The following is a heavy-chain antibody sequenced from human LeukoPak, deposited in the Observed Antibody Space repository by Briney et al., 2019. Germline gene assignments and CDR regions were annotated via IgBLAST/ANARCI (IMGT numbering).Heavy chain of an antibody. CDR1: GGTFSSYA. J-gene: IGHJ4*02. V-gene: IGHV1-69*05. D-gene: IGHD1-26*01. Sequence: SVKVSCEASGGTFSSYAISWVRQAPGQGLEWMGRIIPIFGTANYAQKFQGRVTITTDESTSTAYMELSSLRSEDTAVYYCARDKLARDPGATWVDYWGQGTLVTVSS. CDR3: ARDKLARDPGATWVDY. CDR2: IIPIFGTA.